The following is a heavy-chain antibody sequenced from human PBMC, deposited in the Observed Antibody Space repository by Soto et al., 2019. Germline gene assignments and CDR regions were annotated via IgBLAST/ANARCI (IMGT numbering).Heavy chain of an antibody. CDR2: ISGYNGNT. J-gene: IGHJ4*02. CDR1: GYTVTSYG. V-gene: IGHV1-18*01. Sequence: QVRLVQSGAEVKKPGASVKVSCRASGYTVTSYGISWVRQAPGQGLEWMGWISGYNGNTNYAQKVQGRITMTTDTFTNTAYMELRSLRSDDTAVYYCARDISGLLGFIADYWGQGTLVTVSS. CDR3: ARDISGLLGFIADY. D-gene: IGHD3-22*01.